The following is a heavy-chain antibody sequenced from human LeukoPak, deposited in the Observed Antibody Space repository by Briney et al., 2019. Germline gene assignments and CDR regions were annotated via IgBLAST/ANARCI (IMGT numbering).Heavy chain of an antibody. J-gene: IGHJ6*03. D-gene: IGHD3-10*01. V-gene: IGHV3-9*01. CDR1: GFTFDDYA. CDR2: ISWNSGSI. CDR3: ARSGTASRSDYYYYMDV. Sequence: GGSLRLSCAASGFTFDDYAMHWVRQAPGKGLEWVSGISWNSGSIGYADSVKGRFTISRDNAKNSLYLQMNSLRAEDTALYYCARSGTASRSDYYYYMDVWGKGTTVTVSS.